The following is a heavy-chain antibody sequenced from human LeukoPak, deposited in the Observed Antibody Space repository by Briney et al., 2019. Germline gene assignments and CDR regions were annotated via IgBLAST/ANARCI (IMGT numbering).Heavy chain of an antibody. CDR1: GFTFSSYG. V-gene: IGHV3-30*02. D-gene: IGHD6-13*01. CDR3: ARTAYSSSWFASYYYYYMDV. CDR2: IRYDGSNK. Sequence: GGSLKLSCAASGFTFSSYGMHWVRQAPGKGLEWVAFIRYDGSNKYYADSVKGRFTISRDNSKNTLYLQMNSLRAEDTAVYYCARTAYSSSWFASYYYYYMDVWGKGTTVTVSS. J-gene: IGHJ6*03.